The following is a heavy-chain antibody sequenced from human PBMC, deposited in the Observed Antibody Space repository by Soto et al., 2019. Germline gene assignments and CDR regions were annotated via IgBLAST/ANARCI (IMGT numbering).Heavy chain of an antibody. Sequence: PGGSLRLSCAASGFTFSSYAMSWVRQAPGKGLEWVSAISGSGGSTYYADSVKGRFTISRDNSKNTLYLQMNSLRAEDTAVYYCAKGYDSSGYYYVYFDYWGQGTLVTVSS. CDR2: ISGSGGST. D-gene: IGHD3-22*01. V-gene: IGHV3-23*01. J-gene: IGHJ4*02. CDR1: GFTFSSYA. CDR3: AKGYDSSGYYYVYFDY.